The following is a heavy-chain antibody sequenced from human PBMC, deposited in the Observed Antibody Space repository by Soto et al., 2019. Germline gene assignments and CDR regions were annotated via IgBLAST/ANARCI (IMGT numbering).Heavy chain of an antibody. CDR2: ISSSSSTI. Sequence: GGSLRLSCAASGFTFSSYSMNWVRQAPGKGLEWVSYISSSSSTIYYADSVKGRFTISRDNAKNSLYLQMNSLRAEDTALYYCAKDITLASALFMSTFDSWGPGILVTVSS. CDR3: AKDITLASALFMSTFDS. J-gene: IGHJ4*02. D-gene: IGHD3-16*01. V-gene: IGHV3-48*01. CDR1: GFTFSSYS.